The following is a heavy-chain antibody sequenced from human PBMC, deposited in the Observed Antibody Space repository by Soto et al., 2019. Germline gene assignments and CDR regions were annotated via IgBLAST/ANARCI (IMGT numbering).Heavy chain of an antibody. J-gene: IGHJ4*02. CDR2: IYYSGST. CDR1: GGSIISNSYY. CDR3: AALEGNLLPIGY. D-gene: IGHD2-2*01. Sequence: PSETLSLTCTVSGGSIISNSYYWSWIRQPPGKWLEWIGSIYYSGSTYYNPSLKSRVTISVDTSKNQFSLKLSSVTAADTAVYYCAALEGNLLPIGYWGQGTLVTVSS. V-gene: IGHV4-39*01.